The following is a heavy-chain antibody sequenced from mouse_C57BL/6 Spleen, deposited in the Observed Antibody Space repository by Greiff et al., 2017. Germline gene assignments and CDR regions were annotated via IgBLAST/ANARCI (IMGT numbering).Heavy chain of an antibody. CDR2: IYPSDSYT. D-gene: IGHD2-5*01. CDR3: ARSPYSNCFDY. Sequence: VQLQQPGAELVKPGASVKLSCKASGYTFTSYWMQWVKQRPGQGLEWIGEIYPSDSYTNYNQKFKGKATVSVDTSSSTAYMQLSSLTSEDSAVYYCARSPYSNCFDYWGQGTTLTVSS. J-gene: IGHJ2*01. V-gene: IGHV1-50*01. CDR1: GYTFTSYW.